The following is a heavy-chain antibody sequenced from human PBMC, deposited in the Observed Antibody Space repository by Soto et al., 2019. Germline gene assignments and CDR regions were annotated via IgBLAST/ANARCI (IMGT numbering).Heavy chain of an antibody. CDR1: GFTFSSYA. J-gene: IGHJ5*02. V-gene: IGHV3-30*18. Sequence: PGGSLRLSCGGSGFTFSSYAMHWVRQAPGKGLEWVALISSDGSKIHYAASVRGRFTISRDNSNNTLFLQMNALRGEDTALYYCTKDRRSEWFHGGNYFDPWGPGALVTVSS. D-gene: IGHD3-10*01. CDR2: ISSDGSKI. CDR3: TKDRRSEWFHGGNYFDP.